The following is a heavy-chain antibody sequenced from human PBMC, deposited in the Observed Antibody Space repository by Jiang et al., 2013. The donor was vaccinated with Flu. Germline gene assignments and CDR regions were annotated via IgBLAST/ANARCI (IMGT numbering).Heavy chain of an antibody. V-gene: IGHV4-39*01. Sequence: ETLSLTCTVSGGSVTSNDHYWSWIRQPPGRGLEWIGDIHHYGATYYNPSLKSRVTISVDTSKNQFSLKLSSVTAADTAVYYCARQRSITMIVVGLPYWGQGTLVTVSS. CDR2: IHHYGAT. D-gene: IGHD3-22*01. J-gene: IGHJ4*02. CDR1: GGSVTSNDHY. CDR3: ARQRSITMIVVGLPY.